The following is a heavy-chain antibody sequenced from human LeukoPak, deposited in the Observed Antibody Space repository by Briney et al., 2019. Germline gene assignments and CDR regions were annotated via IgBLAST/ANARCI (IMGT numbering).Heavy chain of an antibody. V-gene: IGHV4-30-2*01. CDR2: IYHSGST. D-gene: IGHD2-21*02. CDR1: GGSISSGGYS. Sequence: PSETLSLTCAVSGGSISSGGYSWSWIRQPPGKGLEWIGYIYHSGSTYYNPSLKSRVTISVDRSKNQFSLKLSSVTAADTAVCYCARAGQCGGDCYYFDYWGQGTLVTVSS. CDR3: ARAGQCGGDCYYFDY. J-gene: IGHJ4*02.